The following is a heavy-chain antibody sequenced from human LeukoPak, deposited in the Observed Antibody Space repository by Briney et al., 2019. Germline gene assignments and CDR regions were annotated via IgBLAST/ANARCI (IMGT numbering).Heavy chain of an antibody. D-gene: IGHD4-17*01. J-gene: IGHJ4*02. CDR3: ARARYGDYVYSDY. V-gene: IGHV4-4*02. Sequence: SGTLSPTCAVSGGSISSSNWWSWVRQPPGKGLEWIGEIYHSGSTNYNPSLKSRVTISVDRSKNQFSLKLSSVTAADTAVYYCARARYGDYVYSDYWGQGTLVTVSS. CDR2: IYHSGST. CDR1: GGSISSSNW.